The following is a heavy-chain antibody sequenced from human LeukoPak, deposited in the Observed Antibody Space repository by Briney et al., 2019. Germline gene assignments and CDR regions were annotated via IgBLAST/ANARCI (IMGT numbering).Heavy chain of an antibody. V-gene: IGHV1-69*05. CDR3: ARAGDYGDYGFDY. J-gene: IGHJ4*02. CDR2: IIPIVGTA. Sequence: SVKVSCKDSGGTFSSYAISWVLQAPGQGLEWMGGIIPIVGTANYAQKFQGRVTITTDESTSTAYMELSSLRSEDTAMYYCARAGDYGDYGFDYWGQGTLVTVSS. CDR1: GGTFSSYA. D-gene: IGHD4-17*01.